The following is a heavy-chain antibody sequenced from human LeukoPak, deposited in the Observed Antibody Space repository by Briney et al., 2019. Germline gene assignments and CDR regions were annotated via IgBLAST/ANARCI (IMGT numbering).Heavy chain of an antibody. CDR2: IYSGGST. V-gene: IGHV3-66*01. CDR1: GFTFSNAW. J-gene: IGHJ4*02. CDR3: ARDHYDDSSGYSVVPFDY. Sequence: GGSLRLSCAASGFTFSNAWMSWVRQAPGKGLEWVSVIYSGGSTYYADSVKGRFTISRDNSKNTLYLQMNSLRAEDTAVYYCARDHYDDSSGYSVVPFDYWGQGTLVTVSS. D-gene: IGHD3-22*01.